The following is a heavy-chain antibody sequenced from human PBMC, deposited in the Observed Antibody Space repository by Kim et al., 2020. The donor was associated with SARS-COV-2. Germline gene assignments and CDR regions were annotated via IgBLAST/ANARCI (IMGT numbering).Heavy chain of an antibody. Sequence: SETLSLTCAVYGGSFSGYYWSWIRQPPGKGLEWIGEINHSGSTNYNPSLKSRVTISVDTSKNQFSLKLSSVTAADTAVYYCATWITMVRGVIPDVYWGQG. CDR3: ATWITMVRGVIPDVY. D-gene: IGHD3-10*01. V-gene: IGHV4-34*01. CDR1: GGSFSGYY. CDR2: INHSGST. J-gene: IGHJ4*02.